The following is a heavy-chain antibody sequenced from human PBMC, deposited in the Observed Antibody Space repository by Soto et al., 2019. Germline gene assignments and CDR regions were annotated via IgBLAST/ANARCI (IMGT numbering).Heavy chain of an antibody. V-gene: IGHV3-30-3*01. J-gene: IGHJ6*02. CDR3: ARDRHSFDPNDYGDLTPPANYYYGMDV. CDR2: ISYDGSNK. Sequence: GGSLRLSCAASGFTFSSYAMHWVRQAPGKGLEWVAVISYDGSNKYYADSVKGRFTISRDNSKNTLYLQMNSLRAEDTAVYYCARDRHSFDPNDYGDLTPPANYYYGMDVWGQGTTVTVSS. CDR1: GFTFSSYA. D-gene: IGHD4-17*01.